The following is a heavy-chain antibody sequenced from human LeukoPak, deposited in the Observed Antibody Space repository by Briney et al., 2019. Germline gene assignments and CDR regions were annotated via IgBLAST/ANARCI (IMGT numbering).Heavy chain of an antibody. D-gene: IGHD6-25*01. CDR3: ARDNQRSAGFDH. J-gene: IGHJ4*02. CDR1: GFTVSSNY. Sequence: GGSLRLSCAASGFTVSSNYMSWVRQAPGKGLEWVSVIYSGGSTYYADSVKGRFTISRDNSKNTLYLQMNSLRAEDTAVYYCARDNQRSAGFDHWGQGTLVTVSS. V-gene: IGHV3-66*02. CDR2: IYSGGST.